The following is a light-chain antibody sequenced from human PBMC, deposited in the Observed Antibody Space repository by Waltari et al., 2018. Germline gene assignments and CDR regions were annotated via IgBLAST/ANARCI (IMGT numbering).Light chain of an antibody. J-gene: IGLJ3*02. V-gene: IGLV2-11*01. Sequence: QSALTQPRSVSGSPGQSVTISCTGASSDVGAYDSVSWYQHHPGKAPKLIIYGVTKRPSVVPDRFSGSKSGSTASLIVSGIQAEDEADYYCCSYVGAYSSVLFGGGTSLTVL. CDR1: SSDVGAYDS. CDR2: GVT. CDR3: CSYVGAYSSVL.